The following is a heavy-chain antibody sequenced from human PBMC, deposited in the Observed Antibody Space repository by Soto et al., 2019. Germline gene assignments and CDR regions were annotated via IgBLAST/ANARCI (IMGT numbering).Heavy chain of an antibody. CDR3: ARGISTGQLDP. CDR2: INPDNGNT. CDR1: GYTFTRYT. Sequence: ASVKVSCKASGYTFTRYTMNWVRQAPEQRLEWMGWINPDNGNTKSSQKFQDRVIITRDTFASTAYMDLSSLRSEDTAVYYCARGISTGQLDPWGQGTLVTVSS. J-gene: IGHJ5*02. D-gene: IGHD2-2*01. V-gene: IGHV1-3*01.